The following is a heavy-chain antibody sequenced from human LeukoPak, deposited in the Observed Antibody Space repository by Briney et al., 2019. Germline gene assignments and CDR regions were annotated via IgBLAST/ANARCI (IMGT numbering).Heavy chain of an antibody. CDR1: GFTFSSSP. CDR3: AKGGYSSSWYCLDY. V-gene: IGHV3-23*01. CDR2: ISGGGDTT. D-gene: IGHD6-13*01. Sequence: GGSLRLSCAASGFTFSSSPINWVRQAPGKGLEWVSGISGGGDTTFYADSVKGRFTMSRDNSKNTLYLQMNSLRAEDTAVYYCAKGGYSSSWYCLDYWGQGTLVTVSS. J-gene: IGHJ4*02.